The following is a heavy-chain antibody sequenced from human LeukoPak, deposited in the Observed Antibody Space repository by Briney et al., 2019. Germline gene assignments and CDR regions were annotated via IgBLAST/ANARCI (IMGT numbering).Heavy chain of an antibody. CDR3: ARAVAGGRFDY. J-gene: IGHJ4*02. CDR1: GFTFRSYS. V-gene: IGHV3-21*01. D-gene: IGHD6-19*01. Sequence: GESLKISCAASGFTFRSYSMNWVRQAPGKGLEWVSSISSSSSYIYYADSVKGRFTISRDNAKNSLYLQMNSLRAEDTAVYYCARAVAGGRFDYWGQGTLVTVSS. CDR2: ISSSSSYI.